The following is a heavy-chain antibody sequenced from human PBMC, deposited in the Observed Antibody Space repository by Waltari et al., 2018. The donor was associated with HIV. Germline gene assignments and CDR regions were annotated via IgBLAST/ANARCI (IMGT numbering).Heavy chain of an antibody. CDR2: MNPNSGNT. D-gene: IGHD3-22*01. CDR3: ARNSSGKGNRYFYYGLDG. Sequence: QVHLVQSGPEVNRPGASVKISCKAYGYTFVNFDVNWVRQAAGQGPEWRGWMNPNSGNTPAPDIFSVRVTMTRDDSTDTAYMEMSGLTPEDTAIYYCARNSSGKGNRYFYYGLDGWGQGTPVTV. CDR1: GYTFVNFD. V-gene: IGHV1-8*02. J-gene: IGHJ6*02.